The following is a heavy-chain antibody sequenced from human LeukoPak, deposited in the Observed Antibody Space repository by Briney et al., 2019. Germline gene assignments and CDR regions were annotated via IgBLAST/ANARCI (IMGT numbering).Heavy chain of an antibody. CDR1: GYTFTVYY. J-gene: IGHJ3*02. CDR2: ISPIFDTA. D-gene: IGHD5-18*01. CDR3: ARSLMDTAMVNAFDI. Sequence: ASVNVSFKASGYTFTVYYMHWVGQAPGQGLEGMGGISPIFDTANYAQKFQGRVTITADKSTSTAYMELSSLRSEDTAVYYRARSLMDTAMVNAFDIWGRGTMVTVSS. V-gene: IGHV1-69*06.